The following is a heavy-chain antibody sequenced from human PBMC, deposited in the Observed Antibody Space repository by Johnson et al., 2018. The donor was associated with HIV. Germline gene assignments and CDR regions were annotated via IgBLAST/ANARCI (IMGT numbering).Heavy chain of an antibody. V-gene: IGHV3-66*02. CDR3: ARERVAVTGPTRAFDI. J-gene: IGHJ3*02. CDR2: IYSGGST. Sequence: VQLVESGGSVVRPGGSLRLSCAASGFTFDDYGMSWVRQAPGKGLEWVSVIYSGGSTYYADSVKGRFTISRDNSKNTLHLQMNSLRPEDTAVYYCARERVAVTGPTRAFDIWGQGTMVTVSS. D-gene: IGHD6-19*01. CDR1: GFTFDDYG.